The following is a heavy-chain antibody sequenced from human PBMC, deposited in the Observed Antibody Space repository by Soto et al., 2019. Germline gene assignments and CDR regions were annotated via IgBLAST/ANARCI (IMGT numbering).Heavy chain of an antibody. CDR3: AKFRGPSYSFYYMDV. V-gene: IGHV3-23*01. CDR1: GFTFGNYA. CDR2: ISGSGRTT. D-gene: IGHD3-16*01. J-gene: IGHJ6*03. Sequence: EVQLLESGGGLVQPGGSLRLSCAASGFTFGNYAMKWLRQAPGRGLECVSFISGSGRTTYYADSVKGRFTVSRDNSKNTMYLQMNSLRAEDTALYYCAKFRGPSYSFYYMDVWGKGTTFNVSS.